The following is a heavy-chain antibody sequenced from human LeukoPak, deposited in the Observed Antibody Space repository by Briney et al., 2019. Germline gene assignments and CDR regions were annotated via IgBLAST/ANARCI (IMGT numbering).Heavy chain of an antibody. CDR2: INSDGSST. CDR3: ARESYYDSSGNGFDL. V-gene: IGHV3-74*01. J-gene: IGHJ3*01. D-gene: IGHD3-22*01. CDR1: GFTLSSYW. Sequence: PGGSLRLSCAASGFTLSSYWMHWVRQAPGKGLVWVSRINSDGSSTNYADSVKRRFTISRDNAKNTLYLQMNSLRAEDTAVYYCARESYYDSSGNGFDLWGQGTMVTVSS.